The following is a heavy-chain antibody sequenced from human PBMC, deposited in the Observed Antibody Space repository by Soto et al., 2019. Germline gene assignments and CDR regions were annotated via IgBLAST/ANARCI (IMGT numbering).Heavy chain of an antibody. D-gene: IGHD4-4*01. CDR3: ARDPVTSNSRYYYGMDV. Sequence: GGSLRLSCAASGFTFSSYSMNWVRQAPGKGLEWVSYISSSSSTIYYADSVKGRFTISRDNAKNSLYLQMNSLRDEDTAVYYCARDPVTSNSRYYYGMDVWGQGTTVTVSS. V-gene: IGHV3-48*02. CDR2: ISSSSSTI. CDR1: GFTFSSYS. J-gene: IGHJ6*02.